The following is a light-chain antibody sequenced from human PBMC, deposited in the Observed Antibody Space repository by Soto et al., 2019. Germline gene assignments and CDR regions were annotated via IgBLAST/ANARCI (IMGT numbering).Light chain of an antibody. CDR2: EVT. Sequence: QSALTQPPAASGSPGQSVTISCTGTSSDVGGYDYVSWYQQHPGKAPKIMIYEVTIRPSGVSDRFSGSKSGNTASLTVSGLQDEDEADYYCSSYTGGNPSYVFGPGNKVTVL. J-gene: IGLJ1*01. CDR1: SSDVGGYDY. CDR3: SSYTGGNPSYV. V-gene: IGLV2-8*01.